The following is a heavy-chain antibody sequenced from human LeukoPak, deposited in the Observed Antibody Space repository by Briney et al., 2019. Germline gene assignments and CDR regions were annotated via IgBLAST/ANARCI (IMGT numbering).Heavy chain of an antibody. CDR2: ISSGSSYT. CDR3: GLLYTSSWYVGY. D-gene: IGHD6-13*01. CDR1: GGSISSGDYY. Sequence: LSLTCTVSGGSISSGDYYWSWIRQAPGKGLEWVSYISSGSSYTNYADSVKGRFTISRDNAKNSLYLQMNSLRAEDTAVYYCGLLYTSSWYVGYWGQGTLVTVSS. V-gene: IGHV3-11*03. J-gene: IGHJ4*02.